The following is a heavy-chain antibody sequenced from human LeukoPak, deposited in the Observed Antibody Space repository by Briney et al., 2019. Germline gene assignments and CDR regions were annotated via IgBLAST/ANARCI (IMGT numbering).Heavy chain of an antibody. Sequence: SETLSLTCTVSGGSISSGGYYWSWIRQHPGKGLEWIGYIYYSGSTYYNPSLKSRVTISVDTSKNQFSLKLSSVTAADTAVYYCARYDSSGYFDYWGQGALVTVSS. D-gene: IGHD3-22*01. CDR2: IYYSGST. V-gene: IGHV4-31*03. J-gene: IGHJ4*02. CDR1: GGSISSGGYY. CDR3: ARYDSSGYFDY.